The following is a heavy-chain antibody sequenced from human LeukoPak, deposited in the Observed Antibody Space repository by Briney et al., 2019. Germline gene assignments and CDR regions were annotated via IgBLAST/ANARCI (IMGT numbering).Heavy chain of an antibody. CDR2: IYYSGSA. CDR1: GVSISSGDYY. D-gene: IGHD3-22*01. V-gene: IGHV4-30-4*01. J-gene: IGHJ5*02. Sequence: PSETLSLTCTVSGVSISSGDYYWSWIRQPPGKGLEWIGYIYYSGSAYYNPSLKSRVTISVDTSKNQFSLKLSSVTAADTAVYYCARPYYYDSRIDPWGQGTLVNVSS. CDR3: ARPYYYDSRIDP.